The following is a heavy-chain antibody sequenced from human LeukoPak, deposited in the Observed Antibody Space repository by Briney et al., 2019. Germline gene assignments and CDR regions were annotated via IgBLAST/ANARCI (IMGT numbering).Heavy chain of an antibody. V-gene: IGHV4-4*09. Sequence: SETLSLTCTVSGGSISSYYWSWIRQPPGKELEWIGYIYTSGSTNYNPSLKSRVTISVDTSKNQFSLKLSSVTAADTAVYYCARLREGRVGAATPYFDYWGQGTLVTVSS. CDR3: ARLREGRVGAATPYFDY. D-gene: IGHD1-26*01. CDR1: GGSISSYY. J-gene: IGHJ4*02. CDR2: IYTSGST.